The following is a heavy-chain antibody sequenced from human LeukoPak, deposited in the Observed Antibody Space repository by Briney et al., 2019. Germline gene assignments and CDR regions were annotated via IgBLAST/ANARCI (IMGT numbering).Heavy chain of an antibody. Sequence: SETLSLTCNVSGESISSHYWSWIRQPAGKGLEWIGRIYTSGSTNYNPSLKSRVTISVDTSKNQFSLKLSSVTAADTAVYYCASRYCSSTSCYDFEDYWGQGTLVTVSS. V-gene: IGHV4-4*07. D-gene: IGHD2-2*01. CDR1: GESISSHY. J-gene: IGHJ4*02. CDR2: IYTSGST. CDR3: ASRYCSSTSCYDFEDY.